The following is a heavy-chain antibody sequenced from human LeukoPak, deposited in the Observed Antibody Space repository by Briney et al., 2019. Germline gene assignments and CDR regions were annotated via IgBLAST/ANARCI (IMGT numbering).Heavy chain of an antibody. Sequence: GGSLRLSCAASGFTLSSYSMNWVRQAPGKGLEWVSSISSSSSYIYYADSVKGRFTISRDNAKNSLYLQMNSLRAEDTAVYYCARETIWFGELSDLYYFDYWGQGTLVTVSS. CDR2: ISSSSSYI. CDR1: GFTLSSYS. D-gene: IGHD3-10*01. V-gene: IGHV3-21*01. CDR3: ARETIWFGELSDLYYFDY. J-gene: IGHJ4*02.